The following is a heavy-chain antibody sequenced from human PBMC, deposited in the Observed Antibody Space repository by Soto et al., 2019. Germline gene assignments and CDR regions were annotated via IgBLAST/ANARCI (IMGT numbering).Heavy chain of an antibody. D-gene: IGHD6-19*01. CDR2: ISWNSGSI. V-gene: IGHV3-9*01. Sequence: GGSLRLSCAASGFTFDDYAMHWVRQAPGKGLEWVSGISWNSGSIGYADSVKGRFTISRDNAKNSLYLQMNSLRAEDTALYDCAKDLYNSGQQGKKHYYYYCMDVWGKGTTVTVSS. CDR3: AKDLYNSGQQGKKHYYYYCMDV. CDR1: GFTFDDYA. J-gene: IGHJ6*03.